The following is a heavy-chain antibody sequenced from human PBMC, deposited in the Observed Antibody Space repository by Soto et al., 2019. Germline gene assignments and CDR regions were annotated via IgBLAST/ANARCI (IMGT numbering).Heavy chain of an antibody. CDR3: ARDLIAAAGDAFDI. D-gene: IGHD6-13*01. CDR2: INPNSGGT. Sequence: QVQLVQSGAEVKKPGASVKVSCKASGYTFTGYYMHWVRQAPGQGLEWMGWINPNSGGTNYAQKFQGWVTVTRDTSISTAYMELSRLRSDDTAVYYCARDLIAAAGDAFDIWGQGTMVTVSS. V-gene: IGHV1-2*04. J-gene: IGHJ3*02. CDR1: GYTFTGYY.